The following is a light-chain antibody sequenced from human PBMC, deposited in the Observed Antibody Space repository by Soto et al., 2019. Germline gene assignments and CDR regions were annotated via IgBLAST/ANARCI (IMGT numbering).Light chain of an antibody. V-gene: IGLV2-14*01. J-gene: IGLJ3*02. CDR3: ISYTSSSTWV. CDR2: EVS. Sequence: QSALTQPASVSGSPGQSITISCTGTSSDVGAYNYVSWYQQHPGKAPKLMIYEVSNRPSGVSDRFSGSRSGNTASLTISGLQAEDESDYYCISYTSSSTWVFGGGTKFTVL. CDR1: SSDVGAYNY.